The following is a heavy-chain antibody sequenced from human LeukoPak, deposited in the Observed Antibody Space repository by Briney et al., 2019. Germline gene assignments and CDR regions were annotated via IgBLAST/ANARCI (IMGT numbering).Heavy chain of an antibody. J-gene: IGHJ4*02. D-gene: IGHD3-22*01. CDR3: ASGKGGYYVSSGRF. CDR1: GFSYSIYW. CDR2: IKPDGSEK. V-gene: IGHV3-7*01. Sequence: GGSPRLSCAASGFSYSIYWMSWVRQAPGKGLEGVANIKPDGSEKFYVDSVKGRFTISRDNAKNSLYLQMNSLRAEDTAVYYCASGKGGYYVSSGRFWGQGTLVTVSS.